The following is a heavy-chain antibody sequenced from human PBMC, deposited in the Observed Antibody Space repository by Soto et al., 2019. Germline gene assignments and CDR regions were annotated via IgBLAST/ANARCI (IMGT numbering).Heavy chain of an antibody. CDR2: INPSGGST. J-gene: IGHJ3*02. D-gene: IGHD6-19*01. CDR1: GYTFTSYY. Sequence: ASVKVSCKASGYTFTSYYMHWVRQAPGQGLEWMGIINPSGGSTSYAQKFQGRVTMTRDTSTSTVYMELSSLRSEDTAVYYCAREYSSGPENPPDAFDICGPGTMVTDS. V-gene: IGHV1-46*01. CDR3: AREYSSGPENPPDAFDI.